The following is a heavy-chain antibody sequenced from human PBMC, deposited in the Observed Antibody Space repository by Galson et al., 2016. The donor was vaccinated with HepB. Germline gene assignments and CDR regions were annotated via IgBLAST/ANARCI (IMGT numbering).Heavy chain of an antibody. Sequence: SVKVSCKASGYTFTSYYIHWVRQAPGQGLEWMGRINPSTGSTSYAQKFQGRVTMTRDTSTSTGYMELNSLKSEDTAVYYCARVGRFKLLGSPHDDFGMDVWGQGTTVTVSS. D-gene: IGHD3-10*01. CDR1: GYTFTSYY. V-gene: IGHV1-46*01. CDR2: INPSTGST. CDR3: ARVGRFKLLGSPHDDFGMDV. J-gene: IGHJ6*02.